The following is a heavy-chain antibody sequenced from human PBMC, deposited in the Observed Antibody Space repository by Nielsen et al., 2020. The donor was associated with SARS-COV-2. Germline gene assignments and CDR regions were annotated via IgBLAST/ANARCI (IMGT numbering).Heavy chain of an antibody. Sequence: SETLSLTCTVSGGSISGSSRYWAWIRQPPGKGLEWIGNIHYSGSTYYNPSLKRRVTISVDTSKDQFSLKLTSVTASDTAVYYCASISSGWLPFDNWGQGTLVTVSS. V-gene: IGHV4-39*01. D-gene: IGHD6-19*01. CDR3: ASISSGWLPFDN. CDR1: GGSISGSSRY. CDR2: IHYSGST. J-gene: IGHJ4*02.